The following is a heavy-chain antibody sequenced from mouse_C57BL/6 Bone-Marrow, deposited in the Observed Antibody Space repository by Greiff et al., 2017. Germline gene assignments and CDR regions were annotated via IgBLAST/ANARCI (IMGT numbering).Heavy chain of an antibody. CDR3: AREDDDYDRAD. CDR1: GYSFTGYC. D-gene: IGHD2-4*01. J-gene: IGHJ3*01. V-gene: IGHV1-61*01. Sequence: QVQLQQPGAELVRPGSSVKLSCKASGYSFTGYCMDWVKQRPGQGLEWIGNIYPSDSETNYNQKFKDKATLTVNKSSSTAYMQLGSLTSEYSAVDYCAREDDDYDRADWGQGTPVTVSA. CDR2: IYPSDSET.